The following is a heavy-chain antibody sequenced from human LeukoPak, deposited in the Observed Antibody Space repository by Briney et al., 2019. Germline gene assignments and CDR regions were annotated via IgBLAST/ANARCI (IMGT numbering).Heavy chain of an antibody. D-gene: IGHD3-10*01. V-gene: IGHV3-23*01. CDR1: GFTFSSYA. CDR2: ISGSGGST. J-gene: IGHJ4*02. Sequence: GGSLRLSCAASGFTFSSYAMSWVRQAPGKGLEWVSAISGSGGSTYYADSVKGRFTISRDNSKNTLYLQMNSLRAEDTAVYYCASSLVLLWFGELFWWGQGTLVTISS. CDR3: ASSLVLLWFGELFW.